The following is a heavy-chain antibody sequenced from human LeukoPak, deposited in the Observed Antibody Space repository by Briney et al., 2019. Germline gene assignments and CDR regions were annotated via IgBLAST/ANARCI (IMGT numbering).Heavy chain of an antibody. CDR1: GDTFTSYG. J-gene: IGHJ4*02. Sequence: GASVKVSCKASGDTFTSYGISWVRQAPGQGLEWMGWISGSNGNTNYAQKFQGRVSMTADTSTSTAYMELRSLRSDDTAVYYCARSGRGTYYYFDLWGQGTLVTVSS. D-gene: IGHD1-26*01. CDR2: ISGSNGNT. V-gene: IGHV1-18*01. CDR3: ARSGRGTYYYFDL.